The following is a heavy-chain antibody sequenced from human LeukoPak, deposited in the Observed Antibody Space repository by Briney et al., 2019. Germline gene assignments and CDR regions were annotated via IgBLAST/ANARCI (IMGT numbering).Heavy chain of an antibody. D-gene: IGHD3-3*01. CDR3: AKDGLYYDFWSGPQYFDY. CDR1: GFTVSSNY. Sequence: GGSLRLSCAASGFTVSSNYMSWVRQAPGKGLEWVSVIYSGGSTYYADSVKGRFTISRDNSKNTLYLQMNSLRAEDTAVYYCAKDGLYYDFWSGPQYFDYWGQGTLVTVSS. J-gene: IGHJ4*02. CDR2: IYSGGST. V-gene: IGHV3-53*01.